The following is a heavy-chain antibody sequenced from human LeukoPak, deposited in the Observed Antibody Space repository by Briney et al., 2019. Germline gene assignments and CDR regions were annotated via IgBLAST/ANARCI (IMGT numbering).Heavy chain of an antibody. J-gene: IGHJ5*02. Sequence: ASVKVSCKTSGYTFTGHYMHWVRQAPGQGLEWMGWIDPNSGGTNYAQKFQGRATMTKDTSISTAYMDLSRLRSDDTAVYYCARGVFEGVGWYDPWGQGTLVIVSS. CDR1: GYTFTGHY. V-gene: IGHV1-2*02. CDR3: ARGVFEGVGWYDP. CDR2: IDPNSGGT.